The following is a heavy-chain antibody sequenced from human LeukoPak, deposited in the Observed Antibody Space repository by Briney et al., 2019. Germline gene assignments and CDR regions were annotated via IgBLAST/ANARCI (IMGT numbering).Heavy chain of an antibody. J-gene: IGHJ4*02. D-gene: IGHD5-12*01. CDR2: INPSGGST. CDR3: ARGAPTTRIGAGRFDY. V-gene: IGHV1-46*01. Sequence: ASVKVSCKAFGYSLTHYVHWVRQAPGQGLEWMGEINPSGGSTSYAQKFQGRITVTRDTYTNTVYMDLSSLRSEDTATYYCARGAPTTRIGAGRFDYWGQGSLLTVAS. CDR1: GYSLTHY.